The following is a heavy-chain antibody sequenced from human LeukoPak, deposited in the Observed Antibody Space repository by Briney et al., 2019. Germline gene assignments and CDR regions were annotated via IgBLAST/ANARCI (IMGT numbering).Heavy chain of an antibody. CDR2: ISSISSYI. J-gene: IGHJ6*03. V-gene: IGHV3-21*01. D-gene: IGHD6-19*01. CDR3: ARESYSSGWDVYYYYYYMDV. Sequence: PGGSLRLSCAASGFTFSSYSMNWVRQAPGKGLEWVSSISSISSYIYYADSVKGRFTISRDNAKNSLYLQMNSLRAEDTAVYYCARESYSSGWDVYYYYYYMDVWGKGTTVTVSS. CDR1: GFTFSSYS.